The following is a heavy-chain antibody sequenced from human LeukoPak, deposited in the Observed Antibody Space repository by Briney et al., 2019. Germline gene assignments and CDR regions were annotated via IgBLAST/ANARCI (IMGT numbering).Heavy chain of an antibody. J-gene: IGHJ5*02. CDR2: ISGSGGST. D-gene: IGHD6-13*01. Sequence: AGGSLRLSCAASGFTLSSYGMSWVRQAPGKGLEWVSAISGSGGSTYYADSVKGRFAISRDNAKNSLYLQMNSLRAEDTAVYYCARDHSSSWYPLSWFDPWGQGTLVTVSS. CDR1: GFTLSSYG. V-gene: IGHV3-23*01. CDR3: ARDHSSSWYPLSWFDP.